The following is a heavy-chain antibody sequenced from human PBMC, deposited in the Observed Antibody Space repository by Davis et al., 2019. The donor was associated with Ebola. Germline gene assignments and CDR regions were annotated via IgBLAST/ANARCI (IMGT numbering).Heavy chain of an antibody. V-gene: IGHV3-30*18. J-gene: IGHJ6*04. D-gene: IGHD4-17*01. CDR1: GFTFSSYG. Sequence: GESLKISCAASGFTFSSYGMHWVRQAPGKGLEWVAVISYDGSNKYYADSVKGRFTISRDNSKNTLYLQMNSLRAEDTAVYYCAKDVDYGDYANLFYYYYGMDVWGKGTTVTVSS. CDR3: AKDVDYGDYANLFYYYYGMDV. CDR2: ISYDGSNK.